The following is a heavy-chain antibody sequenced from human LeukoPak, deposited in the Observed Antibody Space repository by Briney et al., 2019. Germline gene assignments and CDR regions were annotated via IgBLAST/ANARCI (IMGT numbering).Heavy chain of an antibody. J-gene: IGHJ6*03. CDR2: INPSGGST. Sequence: ASVKVSCKASGYTFTSYYMHWVRQAPGQGLEWMGIINPSGGSTSYAQKFQGRVTMTRDTSTSTVYMELSSLRSEDTAVYYCARTPELLSGLHTPNYYMDVWGKGTTVTVSS. D-gene: IGHD5-12*01. V-gene: IGHV1-46*01. CDR3: ARTPELLSGLHTPNYYMDV. CDR1: GYTFTSYY.